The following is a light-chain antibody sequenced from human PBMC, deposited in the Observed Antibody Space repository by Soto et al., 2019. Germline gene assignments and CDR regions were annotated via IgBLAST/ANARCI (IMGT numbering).Light chain of an antibody. J-gene: IGKJ4*01. CDR2: DAY. Sequence: VLRHPPVTLPLSPVERASLSCRASESFRGLLAWYQQKPGQAPRLLIYDAYNWATGIPPRFSGSGSGTDFTLTISSLEAEDFAAYYCQQRYSRPPLTFGGGTKVDIK. V-gene: IGKV3-11*01. CDR3: QQRYSRPPLT. CDR1: ESFRGL.